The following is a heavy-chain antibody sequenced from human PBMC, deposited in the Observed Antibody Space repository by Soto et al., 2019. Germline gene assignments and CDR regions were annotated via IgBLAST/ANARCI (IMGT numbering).Heavy chain of an antibody. J-gene: IGHJ5*02. CDR1: GGSFSGYY. CDR2: INHSGST. V-gene: IGHV4-34*01. CDR3: ARGRLAAAGRWFDP. Sequence: SETLSLTCAVYGGSFSGYYWSWIRQPPGKGLEWIGEINHSGSTNYNPSLKSRVTISVDTSKNQFSLKLSSVTAADTAVYYCARGRLAAAGRWFDPWGRGTLVTVSS. D-gene: IGHD6-13*01.